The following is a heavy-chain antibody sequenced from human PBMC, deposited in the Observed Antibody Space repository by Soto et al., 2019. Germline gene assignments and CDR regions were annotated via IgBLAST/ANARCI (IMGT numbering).Heavy chain of an antibody. J-gene: IGHJ4*02. CDR3: ANWVRGYSYGTLGDY. D-gene: IGHD5-18*01. CDR2: ISGSGGST. CDR1: GFTFSSYA. V-gene: IGHV3-23*01. Sequence: GGSLRLSCAASGFTFSSYAMIWVRQAPGKGLEWVSAISGSGGSTYYADSVKGRFTISRDNSKNTLYLQMNSLRAEDTAVYYCANWVRGYSYGTLGDYWGQGTLVTVS.